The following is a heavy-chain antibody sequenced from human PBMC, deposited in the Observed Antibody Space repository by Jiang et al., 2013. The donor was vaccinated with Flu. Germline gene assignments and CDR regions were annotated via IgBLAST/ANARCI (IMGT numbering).Heavy chain of an antibody. J-gene: IGHJ4*02. CDR1: GFTFDDYA. Sequence: VQLLESGGGLVQPGRSLRLSCAASGFTFDDYAMHWVRQAPGKGLEWVSGISWNSETMGYADSVKGRFTISRDNAKNSLYLQMNSLGAEDTALYYCAKGATNGWPYYFDHWGPGNPGHRLL. D-gene: IGHD6-19*01. CDR3: AKGATNGWPYYFDH. V-gene: IGHV3-9*01. CDR2: ISWNSETM.